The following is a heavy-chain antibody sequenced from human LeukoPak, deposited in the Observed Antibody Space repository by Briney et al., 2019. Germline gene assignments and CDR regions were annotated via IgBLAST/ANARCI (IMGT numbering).Heavy chain of an antibody. CDR1: GFTFSSYW. J-gene: IGHJ4*02. CDR3: ARSQRDLWSGHQDGIDY. V-gene: IGHV3-21*01. D-gene: IGHD3-3*01. CDR2: ISSSSSYI. Sequence: PGGSLRLSCAASGFTFSSYWMNWVRQAPGKGLEWVSSISSSSSYIYYADSVKGRFTISRDNAKNSLYLQMNSLRAEDTAVYYCARSQRDLWSGHQDGIDYWGQGTLVTVSS.